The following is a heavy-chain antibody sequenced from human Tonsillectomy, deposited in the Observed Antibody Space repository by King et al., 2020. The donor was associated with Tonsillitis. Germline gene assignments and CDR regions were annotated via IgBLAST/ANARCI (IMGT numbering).Heavy chain of an antibody. CDR2: TIPIFGTP. J-gene: IGHJ6*03. Sequence: VQLVESGAEVRKPGSSVKVSCKASGDTVSSHAVSWVRQAPGQGLEWMGGTIPIFGTPNYAQKFQGRVTITADESTRTAYMELNSLRSDDTAGYYCATVTYCNSDTCDPPYYYYYMDVWGKGTTVTVSS. V-gene: IGHV1-69*01. CDR1: GDTVSSHA. CDR3: ATVTYCNSDTCDPPYYYYYMDV. D-gene: IGHD2/OR15-2a*01.